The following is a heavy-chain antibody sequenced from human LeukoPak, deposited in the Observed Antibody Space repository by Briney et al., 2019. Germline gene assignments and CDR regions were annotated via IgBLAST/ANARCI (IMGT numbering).Heavy chain of an antibody. CDR3: ATLGGTSFDY. CDR2: IVPNSGGT. D-gene: IGHD1-1*01. CDR1: GYTFTDYY. Sequence: ASVKVFCKTSGYTFTDYYIHWVRQAPGQGLEWMGWIVPNSGGTNYAQKFQGRVTMTRDTSISTAYMELSRLRYDDTAVYYCATLGGTSFDYWGQGALVTVSS. J-gene: IGHJ4*02. V-gene: IGHV1-2*02.